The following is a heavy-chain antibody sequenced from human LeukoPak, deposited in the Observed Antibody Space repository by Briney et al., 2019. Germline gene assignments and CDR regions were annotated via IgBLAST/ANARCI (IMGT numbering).Heavy chain of an antibody. CDR2: IRYDGSNK. J-gene: IGHJ4*02. D-gene: IGHD4-17*01. CDR1: GFTFSSYG. Sequence: GGSLRLSCAASGFTFSSYGMHWVRQAPGKGLEWVAFIRYDGSNKYYADSVKGRFTISRDNSKNTLYLQMNSLRAEDTAVYYCAKDGGFYYGLDYWGQGTLVTVSS. CDR3: AKDGGFYYGLDY. V-gene: IGHV3-30*02.